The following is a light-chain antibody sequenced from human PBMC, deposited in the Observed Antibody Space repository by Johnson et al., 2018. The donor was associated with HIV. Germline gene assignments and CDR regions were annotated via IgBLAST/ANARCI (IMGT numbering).Light chain of an antibody. CDR3: APWDASLSANV. CDR2: DND. Sequence: QSVLTQPPSVSAAPGRWVTVSCSGTTSNIGDHSVSWFQHLPGAAPKLLIYDNDRRPSGVPDRFSGSKSAASATLALTGLQSGDEGDYYCAPWDASLSANVFGPGTKVTVL. V-gene: IGLV1-51*02. J-gene: IGLJ1*01. CDR1: TSNIGDHS.